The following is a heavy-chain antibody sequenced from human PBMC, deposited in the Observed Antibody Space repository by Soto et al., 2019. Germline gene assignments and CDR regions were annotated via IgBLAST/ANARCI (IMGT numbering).Heavy chain of an antibody. Sequence: GGSLRLSCAASGFTFSSYAMSWVRQAPGKGLEWVSAISGSGGSTYYEDSVKGRFTISRDNSKNTLYLQMNSLRAEDTAVYYCAKVPTRGGSGWFYYYYGMDVWGQGTTVTVSS. CDR1: GFTFSSYA. D-gene: IGHD6-19*01. J-gene: IGHJ6*02. V-gene: IGHV3-23*01. CDR3: AKVPTRGGSGWFYYYYGMDV. CDR2: ISGSGGST.